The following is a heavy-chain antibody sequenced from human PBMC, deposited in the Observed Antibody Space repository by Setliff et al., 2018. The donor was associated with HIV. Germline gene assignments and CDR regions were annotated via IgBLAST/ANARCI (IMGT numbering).Heavy chain of an antibody. D-gene: IGHD2-15*01. CDR1: GDSIISGDYY. CDR3: ARFTVVVFGAGEPSWFDP. Sequence: SETLSLTCTVTGDSIISGDYYWSWIRQSPGKGLEWIGHIHYKGNIDYNASLKSRLAISSDTSKNRFSLNLSSVIAADTAIYFCARFTVVVFGAGEPSWFDPWGQGILVTVSS. CDR2: IHYKGNI. J-gene: IGHJ5*02. V-gene: IGHV4-30-4*08.